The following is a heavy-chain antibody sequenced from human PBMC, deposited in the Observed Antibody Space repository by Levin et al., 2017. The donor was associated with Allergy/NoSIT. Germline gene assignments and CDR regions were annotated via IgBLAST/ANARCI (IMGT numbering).Heavy chain of an antibody. CDR1: GFTFSNYA. V-gene: IGHV3-23*01. J-gene: IGHJ4*02. CDR3: AKPSQLWSSRFAN. D-gene: IGHD5-18*01. Sequence: GESLKISCVVSGFTFSNYAMSWVRQAPGKGLEWVSTITRSGGSTDDVGLGRGRFTISRDNSKNTLYLQMNSLRAEDTAVYYCAKPSQLWSSRFANWGQGTLVTVSS. CDR2: ITRSGGST.